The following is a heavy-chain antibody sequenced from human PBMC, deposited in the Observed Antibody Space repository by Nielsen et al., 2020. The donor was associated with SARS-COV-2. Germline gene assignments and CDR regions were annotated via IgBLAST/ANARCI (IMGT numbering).Heavy chain of an antibody. V-gene: IGHV1-69*10. CDR3: ARDRDCSGGSCPGY. J-gene: IGHJ4*02. CDR2: INPSGTIT. Sequence: SVKVSCKASGGTFSSYAISWVRQAPGQGLGWMGVINPSGTITIYAQKFQGRVTITADKSTSTAYMELSSLRSEDTAVYYCARDRDCSGGSCPGYWGQGTLVTVSS. D-gene: IGHD2-15*01. CDR1: GGTFSSYA.